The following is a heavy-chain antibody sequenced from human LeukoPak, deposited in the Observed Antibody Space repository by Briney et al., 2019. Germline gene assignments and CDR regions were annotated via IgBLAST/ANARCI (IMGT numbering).Heavy chain of an antibody. Sequence: GGSLRLSCAASGVSFSSYTMNWVRQAPGKGLEWVSSISSDSTYIYYADSVKGRFTISRDNAKNSLYLQMNSLRAEDTAVYYCARGSEVVAAANNWFDPWGQGTLVTVSS. CDR2: ISSDSTYI. D-gene: IGHD2-2*01. CDR1: GVSFSSYT. V-gene: IGHV3-21*01. J-gene: IGHJ5*02. CDR3: ARGSEVVAAANNWFDP.